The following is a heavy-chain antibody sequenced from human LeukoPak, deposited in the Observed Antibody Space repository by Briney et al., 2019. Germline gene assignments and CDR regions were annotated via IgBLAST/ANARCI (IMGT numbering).Heavy chain of an antibody. Sequence: PGGSLRLSCAASGFTFTSYAMSWVRQAPGKGLEWVSAISSSGGSTYYADSVKGRFTISRDNSKNTLYLQMNSLRAEDTAVYYCAKVGRGSSDAFDIWGQGTMVTVSS. J-gene: IGHJ3*02. D-gene: IGHD3-10*01. CDR3: AKVGRGSSDAFDI. V-gene: IGHV3-23*01. CDR2: ISSSGGST. CDR1: GFTFTSYA.